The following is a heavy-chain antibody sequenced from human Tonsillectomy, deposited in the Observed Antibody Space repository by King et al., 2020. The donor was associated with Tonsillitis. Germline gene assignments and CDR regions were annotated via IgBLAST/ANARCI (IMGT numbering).Heavy chain of an antibody. CDR2: ISGDGGTT. D-gene: IGHD6-6*01. CDR3: AKGEGSSSFPDY. CDR1: GFTLRRYA. J-gene: IGHJ4*02. Sequence: VQLVESGGGLVQPGGSLSLSCAASGFTLRRYAMSWVRQAPGKGLIWVSAISGDGGTTYYADSVKGRFTISRDNSKNTLFLQINSLRAEDTAIYYCAKGEGSSSFPDYWGQGTLVSVSS. V-gene: IGHV3-23*04.